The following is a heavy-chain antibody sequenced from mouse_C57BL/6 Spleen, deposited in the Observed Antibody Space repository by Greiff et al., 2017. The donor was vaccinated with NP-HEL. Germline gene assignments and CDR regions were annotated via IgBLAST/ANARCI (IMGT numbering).Heavy chain of an antibody. CDR2: INPNNGGT. Sequence: EVKLQESGPELVKPGASVKIPCKASGYTFTDYNMDWVKQSHGKSLEWIGDINPNNGGTIYNQKFKGKATLTVDKSSSTAYMELRSLTSEDTAVYYCARERLGWFAYWGQGTLVTVSA. J-gene: IGHJ3*01. V-gene: IGHV1-18*01. CDR1: GYTFTDYN. D-gene: IGHD4-1*01. CDR3: ARERLGWFAY.